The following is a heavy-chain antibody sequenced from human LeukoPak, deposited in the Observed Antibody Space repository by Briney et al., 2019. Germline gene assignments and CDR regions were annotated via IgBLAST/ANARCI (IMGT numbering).Heavy chain of an antibody. Sequence: GGFLRLSCAASGFTFNSYGMHWVRQAPGKGLEWVALIRWDGGSKKYAESVKGRFTVSRDTSKNTLYLQMNSLRAEDTALYYCAKRGLSSSSWYYYIDYSGQGNLVTASS. CDR1: GFTFNSYG. D-gene: IGHD6-13*01. CDR2: IRWDGGSK. CDR3: AKRGLSSSSWYYYIDY. J-gene: IGHJ4*02. V-gene: IGHV3-30*02.